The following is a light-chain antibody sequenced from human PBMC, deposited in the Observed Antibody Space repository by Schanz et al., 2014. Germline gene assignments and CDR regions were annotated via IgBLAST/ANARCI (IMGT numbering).Light chain of an antibody. CDR3: QQYNNWPPVWT. J-gene: IGKJ1*01. CDR2: DAS. V-gene: IGKV3-15*01. Sequence: EMIMTQSPDTLSVSPGERATLSCRASQSVRSNLAWYQQKPGQAPRLLIYDASTRATGIPARFSGSGSGTEFTLTISRLEPEDFAVYYCQQYNNWPPVWTFGQGTKVQIK. CDR1: QSVRSN.